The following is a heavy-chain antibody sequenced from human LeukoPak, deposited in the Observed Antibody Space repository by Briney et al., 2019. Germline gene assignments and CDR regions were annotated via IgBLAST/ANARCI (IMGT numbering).Heavy chain of an antibody. CDR1: GFIFSNYG. D-gene: IGHD5-24*01. Sequence: GGSPRLSCAASGFIFSNYGMHWVRLSPDKGLEWLTFIRFDGTTQYYADSVRGRFTISRDNSKDTVSLQMYSLRAEDTGIYYCAKEGGDGSPFDYWGQGILVTVSS. CDR2: IRFDGTTQ. J-gene: IGHJ4*02. V-gene: IGHV3-30*02. CDR3: AKEGGDGSPFDY.